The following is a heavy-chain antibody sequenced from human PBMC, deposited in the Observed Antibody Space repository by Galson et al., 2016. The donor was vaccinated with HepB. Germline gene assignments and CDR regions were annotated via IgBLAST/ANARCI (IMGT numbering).Heavy chain of an antibody. D-gene: IGHD5-18*01. CDR3: AREGIPIEHSPTPYYMDV. CDR2: IWNDGSEK. V-gene: IGHV3-33*08. J-gene: IGHJ6*03. CDR1: GFTFSGST. Sequence: SLRLSCAASGFTFSGSTMHWVRQAPGKGLDWVAVIWNDGSEKYYADSVKGRFTISRDNSKNTLYLQMNSLRAEDTAVYYCAREGIPIEHSPTPYYMDVWGKGTTVTVSS.